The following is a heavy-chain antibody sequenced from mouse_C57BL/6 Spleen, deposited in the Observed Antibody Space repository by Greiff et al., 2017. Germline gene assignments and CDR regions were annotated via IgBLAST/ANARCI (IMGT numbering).Heavy chain of an antibody. V-gene: IGHV1-52*01. Sequence: QVQLQQPGAELVRPGSSVKLSCKASGYTFTSYWMHWVKQRPIQGLEWIGNIDPSDSETHYNQKFKDKATLTVDNSSSTAYMLLSSLTSEDSAVYYCARWAGSSYFYFDYWGQGTTLTVSS. CDR3: ARWAGSSYFYFDY. CDR2: IDPSDSET. D-gene: IGHD1-1*01. J-gene: IGHJ2*01. CDR1: GYTFTSYW.